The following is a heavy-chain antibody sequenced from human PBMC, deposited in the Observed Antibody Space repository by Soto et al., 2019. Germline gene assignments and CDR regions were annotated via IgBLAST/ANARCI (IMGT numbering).Heavy chain of an antibody. V-gene: IGHV3-7*03. CDR2: IKGDGSGT. J-gene: IGHJ4*02. CDR3: AREDTVATLRF. Sequence: EVQLVESGGGLVQPGGSLRLSCAASGFTFSSYWMSWVRQAPGKGLEWVANIKGDGSGTYYVDSMRGRFTISRDNAKNSLYLQMNTLTAEDTAVYFCAREDTVATLRFWGQGTLVTVSS. D-gene: IGHD2-21*02. CDR1: GFTFSSYW.